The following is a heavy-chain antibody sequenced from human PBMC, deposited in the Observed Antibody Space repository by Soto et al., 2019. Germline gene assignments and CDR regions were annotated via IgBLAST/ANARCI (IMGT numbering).Heavy chain of an antibody. J-gene: IGHJ1*01. CDR1: GFTFSSYA. D-gene: IGHD3-22*01. V-gene: IGHV3-30-3*01. CDR3: ARGHNYYDSSGYYPAEYFQH. CDR2: ISYDGSNK. Sequence: GGSLRLSCAASGFTFSSYAMHWVRQAPGKGLEWVAVISYDGSNKYYADSVKGRFTISRDNSKNTLYLQMNSLRAEDTAVYYCARGHNYYDSSGYYPAEYFQHWGQGTLVTVSS.